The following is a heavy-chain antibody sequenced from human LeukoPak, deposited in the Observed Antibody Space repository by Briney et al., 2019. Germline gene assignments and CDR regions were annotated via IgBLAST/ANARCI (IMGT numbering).Heavy chain of an antibody. D-gene: IGHD2-15*01. V-gene: IGHV3-23*01. Sequence: PGGSLRLSCAASGFTFTKYAMSWVRQAAGKGLEWVSANGGSGTKTFYAESVKGRFTISRDNSNNILFLQMDSLRAEDTAMYYCAKSGLHRFDYWGQGTLGTVSS. CDR2: NGGSGTKT. J-gene: IGHJ4*02. CDR3: AKSGLHRFDY. CDR1: GFTFTKYA.